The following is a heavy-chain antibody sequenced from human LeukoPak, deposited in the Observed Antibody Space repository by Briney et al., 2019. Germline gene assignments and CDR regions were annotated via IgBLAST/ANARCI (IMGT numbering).Heavy chain of an antibody. CDR3: ARGRELLLAVGYYFDY. CDR2: INPNSGGT. J-gene: IGHJ4*02. V-gene: IGHV1-2*02. D-gene: IGHD1-26*01. CDR1: GYTFTGHY. Sequence: PGASVKVSCKASGYTFTGHYMHWVRQAPGQGLEWMGWINPNSGGTNYAQKFQGRVTMTRDTSISTAYMELSRLRSDDTAVYYCARGRELLLAVGYYFDYWGQGTLVTVSS.